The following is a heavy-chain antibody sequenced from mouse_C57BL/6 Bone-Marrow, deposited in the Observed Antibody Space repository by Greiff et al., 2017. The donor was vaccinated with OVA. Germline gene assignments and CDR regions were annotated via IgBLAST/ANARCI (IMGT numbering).Heavy chain of an antibody. V-gene: IGHV3-6*01. CDR3: ARGVYYFDY. Sequence: DVKLQESGPGLVKPSQSLSLTCSVTGYSITSGYYWNWIRQFPGNKLEWMGYISYDGSNNYNPSLKNRSSITRDTSKNQFFLKLNSVTTEDTATYYCARGVYYFDYWGQGTTLTVSS. CDR1: GYSITSGYY. CDR2: ISYDGSN. J-gene: IGHJ2*01.